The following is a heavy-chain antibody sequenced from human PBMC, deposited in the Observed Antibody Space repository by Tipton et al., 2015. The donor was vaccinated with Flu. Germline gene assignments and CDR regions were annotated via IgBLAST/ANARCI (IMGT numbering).Heavy chain of an antibody. D-gene: IGHD6-13*01. Sequence: TLSLTCTVSGYSISSGYYWGWIRQPPGKGLEWIGSIYHSGSTYYNPSLKSRVTISADTSKNQFSLKLSSVTAADTAVYYCARDSYGSSWTGGAFDIWGQGTMVTVSS. CDR1: GYSISSGYY. CDR3: ARDSYGSSWTGGAFDI. V-gene: IGHV4-38-2*02. CDR2: IYHSGST. J-gene: IGHJ3*02.